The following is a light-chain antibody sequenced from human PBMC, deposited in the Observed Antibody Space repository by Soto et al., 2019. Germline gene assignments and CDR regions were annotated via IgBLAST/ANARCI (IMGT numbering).Light chain of an antibody. Sequence: DIVMTQSPDSLAVSLGERATINCKSSQSVLYRSNNKNYLAWYQQKPGQPLKLLFYWASTRESGVPDRFSGSGSGTDFTLTISSLQAEDVAVYYCQQYYSTPRTFGQGTKVEIK. CDR1: QSVLYRSNNKNY. J-gene: IGKJ1*01. V-gene: IGKV4-1*01. CDR2: WAS. CDR3: QQYYSTPRT.